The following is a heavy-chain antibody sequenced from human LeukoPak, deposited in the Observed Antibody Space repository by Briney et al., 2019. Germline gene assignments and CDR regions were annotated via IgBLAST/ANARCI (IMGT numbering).Heavy chain of an antibody. J-gene: IGHJ4*02. Sequence: SETLSLTCTVSGGSISSYYWSWIRQPPGKGLEWIGYIYYSGSTNYNPSLKSRVTISVDTSKNQFSLKLSSVTAADAVVYYCARLPRDGYNTIDYWGQGILVTVSS. D-gene: IGHD5-24*01. CDR2: IYYSGST. V-gene: IGHV4-59*01. CDR1: GGSISSYY. CDR3: ARLPRDGYNTIDY.